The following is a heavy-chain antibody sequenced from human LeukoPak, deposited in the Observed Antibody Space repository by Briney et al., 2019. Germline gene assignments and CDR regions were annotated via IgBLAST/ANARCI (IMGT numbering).Heavy chain of an antibody. D-gene: IGHD5-18*01. CDR1: GGTFRSYA. J-gene: IGHJ4*02. CDR3: ARDQGYRYGYGDFDY. Sequence: ASVKVSCKASGGTFRSYAISWVRQAPGQGLERMGGIIPIFGTANYAQKFQGRVTVTADESTSTAYMELSSLRSEDTAVYYCARDQGYRYGYGDFDYWGPGTLVTVSS. CDR2: IIPIFGTA. V-gene: IGHV1-69*13.